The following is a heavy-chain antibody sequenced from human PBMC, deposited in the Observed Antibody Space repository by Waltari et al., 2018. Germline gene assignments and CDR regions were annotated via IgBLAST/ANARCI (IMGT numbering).Heavy chain of an antibody. J-gene: IGHJ5*02. D-gene: IGHD2-21*02. CDR1: GGSFSGYY. Sequence: QVQLQQWGAGLLKPSETLSLTCAVYGGSFSGYYWSWIRQPPGKGLEWIGEINHSGSTNSNPSLKSRVTISVYTSKNQFSLRLSSVTAADTAVYYCARVVTANNWFDPWGQGTLVTVSS. CDR3: ARVVTANNWFDP. CDR2: INHSGST. V-gene: IGHV4-34*01.